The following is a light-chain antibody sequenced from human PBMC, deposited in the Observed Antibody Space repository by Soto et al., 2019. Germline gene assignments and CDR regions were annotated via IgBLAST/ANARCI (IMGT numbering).Light chain of an antibody. CDR1: SSNIGPTYD. CDR3: QSYDSSLSGYV. V-gene: IGLV1-40*01. Sequence: QSVLTQPPSVSGAPGQRVTISCTGSSSNIGPTYDVHWYQQLPGTAPKLLIYANTNRPSGVPDRFSASQSGTSASLAITGLEAEDEADYFCQSYDSSLSGYVFGTGTQLTVL. CDR2: ANT. J-gene: IGLJ1*01.